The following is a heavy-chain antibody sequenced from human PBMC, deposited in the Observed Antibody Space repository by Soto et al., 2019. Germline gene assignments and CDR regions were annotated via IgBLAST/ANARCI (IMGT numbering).Heavy chain of an antibody. CDR2: IIPIFGTA. CDR3: ARGLEEDIVVVPAAISGLLEQHYYYYGMDV. CDR1: GGTFSNYA. D-gene: IGHD2-2*02. J-gene: IGHJ6*02. Sequence: SVKVSCKASGGTFSNYAISWVRQAPGQGLEWMGGIIPIFGTANYAQKFQGRVTITADKSTSTAYMELSSLRSEDTAVYYCARGLEEDIVVVPAAISGLLEQHYYYYGMDVWGQGTTVTVSS. V-gene: IGHV1-69*06.